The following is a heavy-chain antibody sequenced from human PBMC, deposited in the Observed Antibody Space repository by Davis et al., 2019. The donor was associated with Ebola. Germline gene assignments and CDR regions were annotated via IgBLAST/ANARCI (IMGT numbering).Heavy chain of an antibody. CDR3: ARHAPYDFWSGYYPIWFDP. J-gene: IGHJ5*02. D-gene: IGHD3-3*01. CDR2: IYYSGST. CDR1: GGSFSGYY. V-gene: IGHV4-34*01. Sequence: SETLSLTCAVYGGSFSGYYWSWIRQPPGKGLEWIGSIYYSGSTYYNPSLKSRVTISVDTSKNQFSLKLSSVTAADTAVYYCARHAPYDFWSGYYPIWFDPWGQGTLVTVSS.